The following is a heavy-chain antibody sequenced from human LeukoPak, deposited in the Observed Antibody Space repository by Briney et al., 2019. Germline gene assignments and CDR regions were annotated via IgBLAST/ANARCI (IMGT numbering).Heavy chain of an antibody. CDR1: GYTFTSYY. V-gene: IGHV1-46*01. CDR2: INPSGGST. CDR3: ARGGYSYGARYYFDY. Sequence: ASVKVSCKASGYTFTSYYMHWVRQAPGQGLEWMGIINPSGGSTSYAQKFQGIVTMTRDTSTSTVYMELSSLRSEDTAVYYCARGGYSYGARYYFDYWGQGTLVTVSS. D-gene: IGHD5-18*01. J-gene: IGHJ4*02.